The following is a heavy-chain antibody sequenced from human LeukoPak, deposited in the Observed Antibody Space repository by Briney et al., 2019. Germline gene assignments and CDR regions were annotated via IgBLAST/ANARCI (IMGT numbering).Heavy chain of an antibody. CDR2: ISGSGGST. CDR3: AKTMGAIDHDY. V-gene: IGHV3-23*01. Sequence: SGGSLRPSCAASGFTFSSYAMSWVRQAPGKGLEWVSAISGSGGSTYYADSVKGRFTISRDNSRKTVYLQMNSLRAEDTAIYYCAKTMGAIDHDYWGQGNLVTVSS. CDR1: GFTFSSYA. J-gene: IGHJ4*02. D-gene: IGHD1-26*01.